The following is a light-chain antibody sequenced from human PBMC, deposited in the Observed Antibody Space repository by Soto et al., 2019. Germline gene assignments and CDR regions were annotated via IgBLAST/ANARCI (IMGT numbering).Light chain of an antibody. V-gene: IGLV1-40*01. CDR1: SSYIGAGYD. CDR3: QSYDDSLGGHVI. CDR2: ANT. Sequence: QSVLTQPPSVSGAPGQRVTISCTGSSSYIGAGYDVHWYQQLPGTAPKLLNYANTNRPSGVPDRFSGSKSGTSASLAITGLQAEDEADYYCQSYDDSLGGHVIFGGGTKLTVL. J-gene: IGLJ2*01.